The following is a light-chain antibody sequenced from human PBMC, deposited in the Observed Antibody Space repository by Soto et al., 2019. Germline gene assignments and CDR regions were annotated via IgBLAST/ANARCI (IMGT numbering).Light chain of an antibody. CDR1: QDIRTD. CDR2: GTS. CDR3: LQDNSYPRT. V-gene: IGKV1-17*01. J-gene: IGKJ1*01. Sequence: DIQMTQSPSSLSASVGDRLTITCRASQDIRTDLVWFQQKPGKAPTRLIYGTSTLQSGVPSRFSGSGSGTEFTLTISSLQPEDFATYYCLQDNSYPRTFGQGTKVDIK.